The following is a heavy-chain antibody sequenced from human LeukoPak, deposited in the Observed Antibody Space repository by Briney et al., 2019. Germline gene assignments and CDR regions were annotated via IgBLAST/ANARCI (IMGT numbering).Heavy chain of an antibody. D-gene: IGHD3-10*01. CDR2: IFYSGST. V-gene: IGHV4-39*07. CDR1: SGSISTSNYY. CDR3: ARGRGRSITMVRGVIITGANFDY. J-gene: IGHJ4*02. Sequence: SETLSLTCTVSSGSISTSNYYWGWVRQPPGKALEWIGNIFYSGSTYYSPSLKSRVTISLDTSRNQFSLKLNSVTAADTAVYYCARGRGRSITMVRGVIITGANFDYWGQGTLVTVSS.